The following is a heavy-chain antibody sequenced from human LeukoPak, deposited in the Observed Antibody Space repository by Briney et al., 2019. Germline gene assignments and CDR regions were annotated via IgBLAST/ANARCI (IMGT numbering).Heavy chain of an antibody. CDR3: AKDMGRYCSSTSCYNYYYYGMDV. V-gene: IGHV3-30*18. D-gene: IGHD2-2*02. CDR1: GFTFSSYG. CDR2: ISYDGSNK. Sequence: PGGSLRLSCAASGFTFSSYGMHWVRQAPGKGLEWVAVISYDGSNKYYADSVKGRFTISRDNSKNTLYLQMNSLRAEDTAVYYCAKDMGRYCSSTSCYNYYYYGMDVWGQGTTVTVSS. J-gene: IGHJ6*02.